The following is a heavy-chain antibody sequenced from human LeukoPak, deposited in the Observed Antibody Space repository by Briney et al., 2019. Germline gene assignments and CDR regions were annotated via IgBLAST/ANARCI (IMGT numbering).Heavy chain of an antibody. CDR2: IYYSGNT. CDR3: ARGDSSGYYFLFDY. CDR1: GGSISRYY. J-gene: IGHJ4*02. Sequence: SETLSLTCTVSGGSISRYYWSWIRQPPGKGREWVGHIYYSGNTNYNPSLKSRVTISVDTSKKQSSLKLSSVTAADTAVYYCARGDSSGYYFLFDYWGQGTLVTVSS. D-gene: IGHD3-22*01. V-gene: IGHV4-59*12.